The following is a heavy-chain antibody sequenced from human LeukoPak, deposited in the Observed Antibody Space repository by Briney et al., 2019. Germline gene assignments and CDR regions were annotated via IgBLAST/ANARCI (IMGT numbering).Heavy chain of an antibody. V-gene: IGHV3-48*03. D-gene: IGHD3-3*02. CDR1: GFTFSNFI. CDR3: ARVHFSGSWYIDY. CDR2: ITSSGGTI. J-gene: IGHJ4*02. Sequence: GGSLRLSCAASGFTFSNFIMNWVRQAPGKGLEWVSYITSSGGTIYYADSVKGRFTISRDNARNSLYLQMNSLRGEDTVVYYCARVHFSGSWYIDYWGQGILVTVSS.